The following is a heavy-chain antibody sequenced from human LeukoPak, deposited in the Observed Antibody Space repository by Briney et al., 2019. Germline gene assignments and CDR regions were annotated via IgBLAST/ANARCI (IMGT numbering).Heavy chain of an antibody. V-gene: IGHV3-33*06. CDR2: IWNDGSNE. Sequence: GGSLRLSCAASGFTFSHFGMHGVRQAPGKGLEWVAVIWNDGSNEYYADAVKGRFTISRDNSKNTVSLQMNSLGDEDTAVYYCAKDAQRGLDYSNSLEYWGQGTLVTVSS. D-gene: IGHD4-11*01. CDR1: GFTFSHFG. CDR3: AKDAQRGLDYSNSLEY. J-gene: IGHJ4*02.